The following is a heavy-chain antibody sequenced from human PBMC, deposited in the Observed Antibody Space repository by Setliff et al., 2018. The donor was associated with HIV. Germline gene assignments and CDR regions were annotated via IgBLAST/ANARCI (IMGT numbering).Heavy chain of an antibody. J-gene: IGHJ5*02. CDR2: VYARGSA. CDR1: GVSVSSSSFY. Sequence: PSETLSLTCTASGVSVSSSSFYWGWIRQPPGKGLEWIGHVYARGSANYNPSLTSRVTISVPTSKNQFSLNLNSVTAADTATYYCARAKTIGSSALFLDPWGQGTPVTVSS. D-gene: IGHD2-2*03. CDR3: ARAKTIGSSALFLDP. V-gene: IGHV4-61*05.